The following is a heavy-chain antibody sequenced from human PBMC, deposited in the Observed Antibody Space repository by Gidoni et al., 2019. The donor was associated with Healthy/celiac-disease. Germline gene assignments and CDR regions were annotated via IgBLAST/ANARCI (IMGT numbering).Heavy chain of an antibody. J-gene: IGHJ6*02. CDR1: GFTFSSYS. CDR3: ARDIQIAARRPGGYYYYYGMDV. CDR2: ISSSSSTI. V-gene: IGHV3-48*01. Sequence: EVQLVESGGGLVQPGGSLRLSCAASGFTFSSYSMNWVRQAPGKGLEWVSYISSSSSTIYYADSVKGRFTISRDNAKNSLYLQMNSLRAEDTAVYYCARDIQIAARRPGGYYYYYGMDVWGQGTTVTVSS. D-gene: IGHD6-6*01.